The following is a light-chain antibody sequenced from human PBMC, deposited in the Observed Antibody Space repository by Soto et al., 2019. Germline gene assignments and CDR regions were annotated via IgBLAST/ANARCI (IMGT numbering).Light chain of an antibody. J-gene: IGKJ1*01. CDR3: QQSYSTPRT. V-gene: IGKV1-8*01. CDR1: QGISSY. CDR2: AAS. Sequence: AIRMTQSPSSLSASTGDRVTITCRASQGISSYLAWYQQKPGKAPKLLFYAASSFQSGDPARFSASGSGTDFTLIISSLQPEDFATYYCQQSYSTPRTFGQGTKVEIK.